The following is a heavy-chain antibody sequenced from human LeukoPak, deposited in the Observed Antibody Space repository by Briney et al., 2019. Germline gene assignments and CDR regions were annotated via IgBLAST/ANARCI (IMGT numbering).Heavy chain of an antibody. J-gene: IGHJ4*02. D-gene: IGHD1-26*01. CDR1: GGSISSSNW. V-gene: IGHV4-4*02. CDR3: ARVSSGATTVDY. Sequence: SETLSLTCAVSGGSISSSNWWSRVRQPPGKGLEWIGEIYHSGSTNYNPSLKSRVTISVDKSKNQFSLKLSSVTAADTAVYYCARVSSGATTVDYWGQGTLVTVSS. CDR2: IYHSGST.